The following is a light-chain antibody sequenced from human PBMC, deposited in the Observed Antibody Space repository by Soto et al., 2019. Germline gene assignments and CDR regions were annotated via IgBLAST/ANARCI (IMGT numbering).Light chain of an antibody. V-gene: IGKV1-39*01. J-gene: IGKJ1*01. CDR2: AAS. CDR3: QQSYSSPPT. Sequence: DVQMTQSPSSLSASVGDRVTITCRASLSISTYLHWYQQRPGRAPKLLIYAASSLQGGVPSRFSGGGSGTDFTLTISSLQPEDFASYFCQQSYSSPPTFGQGTKVVVK. CDR1: LSISTY.